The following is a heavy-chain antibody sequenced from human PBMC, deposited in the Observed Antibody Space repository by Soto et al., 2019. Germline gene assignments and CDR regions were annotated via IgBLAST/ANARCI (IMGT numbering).Heavy chain of an antibody. CDR1: GGSISSSSYY. V-gene: IGHV4-39*07. D-gene: IGHD3-10*01. Sequence: SETLSLTCTISGGSISSSSYYWGWIRQPPGRGLEWIGSIFYTGSTFYNPSLESRVTISVDTSKKEVSLKLSSVTAADTAVYYCARSAGYYYGSGSYDVYGMDVWGQGTTVTVSS. CDR3: ARSAGYYYGSGSYDVYGMDV. CDR2: IFYTGST. J-gene: IGHJ6*02.